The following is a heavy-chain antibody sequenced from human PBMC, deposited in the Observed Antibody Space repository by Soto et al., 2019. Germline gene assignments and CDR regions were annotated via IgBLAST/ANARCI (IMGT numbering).Heavy chain of an antibody. CDR3: ARSQGSSTSLEIYYYYYYGMDV. Sequence: QVQLVQSGAEVKKPGSSVKVSCKASGGTFSSYAISWVRQAPGQGLEWMGGIIPISGTENYAQKFQGRVTITADESKSTAYMELSSLRSEDTAVYYCARSQGSSTSLEIYYYYYYGMDVWGQGTTVTVSS. CDR1: GGTFSSYA. V-gene: IGHV1-69*01. CDR2: IIPISGTE. J-gene: IGHJ6*02. D-gene: IGHD2-2*01.